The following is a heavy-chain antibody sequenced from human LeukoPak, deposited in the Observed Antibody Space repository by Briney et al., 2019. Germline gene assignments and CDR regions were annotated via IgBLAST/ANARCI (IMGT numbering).Heavy chain of an antibody. V-gene: IGHV3-74*01. CDR1: GFTFSDYW. D-gene: IGHD2-2*01. CDR2: IKTDGRET. Sequence: PGGSLRLSCAASGFTFSDYWMHWVRQAPGKGLVWVSRIKTDGRETNYADSVKGRFTISRDNSKNTLFLHMDSLRAEDTAVYYCAKPVGLEAPTASRYFDLWGRGTQVTVSS. J-gene: IGHJ2*01. CDR3: AKPVGLEAPTASRYFDL.